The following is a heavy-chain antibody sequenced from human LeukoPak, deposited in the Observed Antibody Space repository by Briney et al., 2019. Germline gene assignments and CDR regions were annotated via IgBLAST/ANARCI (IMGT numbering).Heavy chain of an antibody. CDR1: GGSISSYY. J-gene: IGHJ4*02. V-gene: IGHV4-59*12. Sequence: SETLSLTCTVSGGSISSYYWSWIRQPPGKGLEWIGYIYYSGSTYYNPSLKSRVTISVDTSKNQFSLKLSSVTAADTAVYYCARGLYYYDSSGPFDYWGQGTLVTVSS. CDR2: IYYSGST. CDR3: ARGLYYYDSSGPFDY. D-gene: IGHD3-22*01.